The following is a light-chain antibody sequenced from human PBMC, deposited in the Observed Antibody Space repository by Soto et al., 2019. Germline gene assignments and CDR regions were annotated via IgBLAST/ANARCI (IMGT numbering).Light chain of an antibody. CDR3: HQYGNSPTVT. J-gene: IGKJ5*01. CDR2: GAS. V-gene: IGKV3-20*01. Sequence: EVVLTQSPDTWSLSPGERANISCRASQSISSDYLVWYQQKPGQAPRLLIYGASRRATGIPDRFSGSGSGTDFTLTISRLEPEDFVMYYCHQYGNSPTVTFGQGTRLEIK. CDR1: QSISSDY.